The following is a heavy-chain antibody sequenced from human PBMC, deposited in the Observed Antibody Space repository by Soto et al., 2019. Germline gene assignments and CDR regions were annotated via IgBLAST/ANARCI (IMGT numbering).Heavy chain of an antibody. D-gene: IGHD3-10*01. CDR2: IYYSGST. Sequence: QVQLQESGPGLVKPSETLSLTCTVSGGSISSYYWSWIRQPPGKGLEWIGYIYYSGSTNYNPSLKSRVTISVDTSKNQFSLKLSSVTAADTAVYYCARVGWFVGGMDVWGQGTTVTVSS. V-gene: IGHV4-59*01. CDR1: GGSISSYY. CDR3: ARVGWFVGGMDV. J-gene: IGHJ6*02.